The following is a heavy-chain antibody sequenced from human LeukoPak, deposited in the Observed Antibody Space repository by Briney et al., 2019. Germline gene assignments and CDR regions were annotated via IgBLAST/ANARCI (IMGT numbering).Heavy chain of an antibody. CDR1: GYTFTSYG. CDR3: ARKSHYDYVWGSYRPDFDY. V-gene: IGHV1-18*01. CDR2: ISAYNGNT. Sequence: ASVKVSCKASGYTFTSYGISWVRQAPGQGLEWMGWISAYNGNTNYAQKLQGRVTMTTDTSTGTAYMELRSLRSDDTAVYYCARKSHYDYVWGSYRPDFDYWGQGTLVTVSS. J-gene: IGHJ4*02. D-gene: IGHD3-16*02.